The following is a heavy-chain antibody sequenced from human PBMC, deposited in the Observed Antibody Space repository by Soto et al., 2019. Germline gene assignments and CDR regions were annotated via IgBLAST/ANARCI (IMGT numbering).Heavy chain of an antibody. CDR2: ISAYSGNI. CDR1: DYTFSSYG. D-gene: IGHD6-19*01. CDR3: ARVVGGWDRFDY. Sequence: QVQLVQSGAEEKKPGASVKVSCKASDYTFSSYGISWVRQAPGQGLEWMGWISAYSGNINYAQKLQGRVTMTTDTSTSTAYMEVRSLESDDTAVDYCARVVGGWDRFDYWGQGTLVTVSS. J-gene: IGHJ4*02. V-gene: IGHV1-18*01.